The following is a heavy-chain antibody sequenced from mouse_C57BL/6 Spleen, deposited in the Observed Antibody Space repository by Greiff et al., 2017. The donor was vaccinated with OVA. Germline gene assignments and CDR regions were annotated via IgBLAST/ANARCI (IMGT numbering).Heavy chain of an antibody. CDR3: AKNYHYDYDWFAY. Sequence: QVQLKESGPGLVQPSQSLSITCTVSGFSLTSYGVHWVRQSPGKGLEWLGVIWRGGSTDYNAAFMSRLSITKDNSKSQVFFKMNSLQADDTAIYYCAKNYHYDYDWFAYWGQGTLVTVSA. D-gene: IGHD2-4*01. J-gene: IGHJ3*01. V-gene: IGHV2-5*01. CDR1: GFSLTSYG. CDR2: IWRGGST.